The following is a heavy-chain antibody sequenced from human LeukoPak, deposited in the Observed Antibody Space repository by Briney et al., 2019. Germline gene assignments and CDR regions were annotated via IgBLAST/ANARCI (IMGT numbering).Heavy chain of an antibody. J-gene: IGHJ6*03. Sequence: GGSLRLSCAASGFTFNVYSMNWVRQAPGKGLEWVSFISSSLDSNIYYADSVKGRFTISRDNAKNSLYLQMNSLRPEDTAVYYCAKVNRRGYSYGLSYSYMDVWGKGTTVTISS. CDR2: ISSSLDSNI. V-gene: IGHV3-48*01. D-gene: IGHD5-18*01. CDR3: AKVNRRGYSYGLSYSYMDV. CDR1: GFTFNVYS.